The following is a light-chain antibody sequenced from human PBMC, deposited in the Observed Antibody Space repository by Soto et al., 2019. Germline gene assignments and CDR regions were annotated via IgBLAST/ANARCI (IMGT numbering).Light chain of an antibody. Sequence: EIVLTQSPGTLSLSPGERATLSCRASQSVSSSYLAWYQQKPGQAPRLLIYGASSRATGIPARFSGSGSGTEFTLTISSPQSEDYAVYYCHQYNNWPPWTFGQGTKGDIK. J-gene: IGKJ1*01. V-gene: IGKV3D-15*01. CDR1: QSVSSSY. CDR3: HQYNNWPPWT. CDR2: GAS.